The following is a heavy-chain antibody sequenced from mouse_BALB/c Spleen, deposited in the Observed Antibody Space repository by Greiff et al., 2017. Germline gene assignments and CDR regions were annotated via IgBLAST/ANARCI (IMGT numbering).Heavy chain of an antibody. D-gene: IGHD2-14*01. V-gene: IGHV5-17*02. CDR3: ARSYRYETYAKDY. Sequence: EVMLVESGGGLVQPGGSRKLSCAASGFTFSSFGMHWVRQAPEKGLEWVAYISSGSSTIYYADTVKGRFTISRDNPKNTLFLQMTSLRSEDTAMYYCARSYRYETYAKDYWGQGTSVTVSA. J-gene: IGHJ4*01. CDR2: ISSGSSTI. CDR1: GFTFSSFG.